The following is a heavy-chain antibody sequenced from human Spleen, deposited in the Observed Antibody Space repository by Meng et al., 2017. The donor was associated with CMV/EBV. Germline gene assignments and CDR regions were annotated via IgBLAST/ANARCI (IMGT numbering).Heavy chain of an antibody. CDR1: GGTITNYA. CDR3: ARCTRCHLRNYYYGMDV. D-gene: IGHD2-2*01. V-gene: IGHV1-69*05. Sequence: LVKVSCKASGGTITNYAISWVRQAPGHGLEWMGGFMPIFGTVNYAQNLQGRVTITTDESTDIAYMELSSLRSDDTAVYYCARCTRCHLRNYYYGMDVWGQGTTVTVSS. J-gene: IGHJ6*02. CDR2: FMPIFGTV.